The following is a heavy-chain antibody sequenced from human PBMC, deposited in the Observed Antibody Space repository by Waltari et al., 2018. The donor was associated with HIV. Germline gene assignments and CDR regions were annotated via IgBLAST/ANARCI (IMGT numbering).Heavy chain of an antibody. J-gene: IGHJ2*01. V-gene: IGHV3-21*06. D-gene: IGHD3-9*01. CDR1: GFSLTSYS. Sequence: EEKLLQSGGGFIQSGGCLRLSCVAYGFSLTSYSVSWIRQTPGKVLEGDSDSGTTPAYSYYADSVRVRFTVVTDKIKNSVVLQSSSLQDEDSGVYYFARGLSYFDGKPLPWDLDVWGRGSRVTVTS. CDR3: ARGLSYFDGKPLPWDLDV. CDR2: SGTTPAYS.